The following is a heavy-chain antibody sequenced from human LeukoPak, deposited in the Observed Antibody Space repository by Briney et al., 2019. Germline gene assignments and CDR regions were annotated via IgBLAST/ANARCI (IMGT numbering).Heavy chain of an antibody. CDR2: ISYDGSNK. CDR3: ASSYYYDSSGYPLDHDY. CDR1: GFTFSSYA. Sequence: GGSLRLSCAASGFTFSSYAMHWVRQAPGKGLEWVAVISYDGSNKYYAESVKGRYTISRDNSKNTLYLQMNSLRAEDTAVYYCASSYYYDSSGYPLDHDYWGQGTLVTVSS. D-gene: IGHD3-22*01. J-gene: IGHJ4*02. V-gene: IGHV3-30-3*01.